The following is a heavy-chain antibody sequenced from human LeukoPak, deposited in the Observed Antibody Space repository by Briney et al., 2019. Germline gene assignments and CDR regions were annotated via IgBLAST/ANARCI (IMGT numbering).Heavy chain of an antibody. J-gene: IGHJ3*02. CDR2: ISYDGSTK. Sequence: PGGSLRLSCAASGFTFRSYAMHWVRLAPGKGLEWVAVISYDGSTKYYADSVKGRFTISRDNFKNTVYLQMNSLRPEDTAVYYCARDQGSCSGGSCYSPPYDIWGQGTMVTVSS. V-gene: IGHV3-30*04. CDR3: ARDQGSCSGGSCYSPPYDI. D-gene: IGHD2-15*01. CDR1: GFTFRSYA.